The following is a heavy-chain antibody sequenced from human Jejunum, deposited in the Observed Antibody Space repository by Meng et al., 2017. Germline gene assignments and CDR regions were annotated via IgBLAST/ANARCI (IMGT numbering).Heavy chain of an antibody. Sequence: SETLSLTCTVSGASSSSDYWSCIRQSPVKGLERLGLIYYSESTNYNPSLKSRVTISLDTSTNQFSLNLTSVTAADTAVYYCAIQYADMRGYAFDIWGQGTMVTVSS. D-gene: IGHD3-10*01. CDR1: GASSSSDY. CDR2: IYYSEST. CDR3: AIQYADMRGYAFDI. V-gene: IGHV4-59*01. J-gene: IGHJ3*02.